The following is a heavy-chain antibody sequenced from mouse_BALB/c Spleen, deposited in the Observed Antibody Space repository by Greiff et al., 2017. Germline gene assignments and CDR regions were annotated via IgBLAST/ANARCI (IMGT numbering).Heavy chain of an antibody. CDR3: AREGITRAMDY. CDR2: ISSGGST. V-gene: IGHV5-6-5*01. D-gene: IGHD2-4*01. Sequence: EVMLVESGGGLVKPGGSLKLSCAASGFTFSSYAMSWVRQTPEKRLEWVASISSGGSTYYPDSVKGRFTISRDNARNILYLQMSSLRSEDTAMYYCAREGITRAMDYWGQGTSVTVSS. CDR1: GFTFSSYA. J-gene: IGHJ4*01.